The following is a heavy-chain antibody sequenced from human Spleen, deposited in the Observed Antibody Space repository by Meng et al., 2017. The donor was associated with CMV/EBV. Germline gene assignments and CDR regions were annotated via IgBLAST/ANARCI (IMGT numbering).Heavy chain of an antibody. V-gene: IGHV3-66*02. Sequence: GESLKISCEASGFTVSDNYMSWVRQAPGKGLEWVSIIYSGGSPFYADSVKGRFTTSRDNSKNTVFLQMDSLRHEDTAVYYCARDSAYYDFWSGSNYWYFDLWGRGTLVTVS. CDR2: IYSGGSP. CDR3: ARDSAYYDFWSGSNYWYFDL. CDR1: GFTVSDNY. J-gene: IGHJ2*01. D-gene: IGHD3-3*01.